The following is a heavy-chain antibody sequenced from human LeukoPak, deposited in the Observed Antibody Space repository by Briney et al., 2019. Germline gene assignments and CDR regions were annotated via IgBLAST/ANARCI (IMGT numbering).Heavy chain of an antibody. CDR3: AKGTDDYSD. CDR2: ISSSGSAT. D-gene: IGHD4-11*01. CDR1: GFTFSSYW. J-gene: IGHJ2*01. V-gene: IGHV3-23*01. Sequence: GGSLRLSCAVSGFTFSSYWMTWVRQAPGKGLEWVSGISSSGSATCYADSVRGRFTISRDNSKTTLYMQMNSLRDEDTAVYYCAKGTDDYSDWGRGTLVTVSS.